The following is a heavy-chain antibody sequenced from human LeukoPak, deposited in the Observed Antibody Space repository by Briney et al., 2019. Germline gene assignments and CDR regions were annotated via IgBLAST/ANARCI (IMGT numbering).Heavy chain of an antibody. D-gene: IGHD3-10*01. V-gene: IGHV3-23*01. CDR1: GFTFSSYG. CDR3: ANDYRSGSFHDF. J-gene: IGHJ4*02. CDR2: ISRRDDYT. Sequence: GGSLRLSCAASGFTFSSYGMHWVRQPPGKGLEWVSVISRRDDYTYYADSVKGRFTISRDNSKNTLYLQMNTLRAEDTAVYYCANDYRSGSFHDFWGQGTLVTVSS.